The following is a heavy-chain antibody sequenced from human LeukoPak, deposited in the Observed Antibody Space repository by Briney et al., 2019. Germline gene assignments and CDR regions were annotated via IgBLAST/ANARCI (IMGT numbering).Heavy chain of an antibody. J-gene: IGHJ6*03. Sequence: SETLSLTCTVSGGSISSYYWSWIRQPPGQGLEWIGYIYPSGSTNYNPSLKSRVTISVDTSKNQFSLRLSSVTAADTAVYYCARLGGVRGVIIYYYMDVWGKGTTVTVSS. CDR2: IYPSGST. CDR1: GGSISSYY. V-gene: IGHV4-4*09. D-gene: IGHD3-10*01. CDR3: ARLGGVRGVIIYYYMDV.